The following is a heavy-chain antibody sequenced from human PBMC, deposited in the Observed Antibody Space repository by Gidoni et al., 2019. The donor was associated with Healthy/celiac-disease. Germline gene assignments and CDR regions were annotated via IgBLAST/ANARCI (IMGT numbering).Heavy chain of an antibody. V-gene: IGHV3-48*01. CDR2: ISRSSSTI. D-gene: IGHD3-3*01. CDR3: ARGSRITIFGVVPEDY. Sequence: EVQLVESGGGLVQPGGSLRLSCAASGFTFSSYSMNWVRQAPGKGLEWVSYISRSSSTIYYADSVKGRLTISRDNAKNALYLQMNSLRAEDTAVYYCARGSRITIFGVVPEDYWGQGTLVTVSS. J-gene: IGHJ4*02. CDR1: GFTFSSYS.